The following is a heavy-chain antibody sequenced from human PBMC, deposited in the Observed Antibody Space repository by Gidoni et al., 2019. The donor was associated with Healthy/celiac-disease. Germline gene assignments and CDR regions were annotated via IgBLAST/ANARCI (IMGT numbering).Heavy chain of an antibody. J-gene: IGHJ4*02. Sequence: EVQLVESGRGWVKLGGYLRLSCAASGFPSRNAWMCWVRPAPGNGLEWVGRIKSKTDGGTTDYAAPLKGRFTIARDDSKNTLYLQMNSLKTEDTAVYYCATGRVYSSSWYYWGQGTLVTVSS. CDR3: ATGRVYSSSWYY. CDR2: IKSKTDGGTT. V-gene: IGHV3-15*01. D-gene: IGHD6-13*01. CDR1: GFPSRNAW.